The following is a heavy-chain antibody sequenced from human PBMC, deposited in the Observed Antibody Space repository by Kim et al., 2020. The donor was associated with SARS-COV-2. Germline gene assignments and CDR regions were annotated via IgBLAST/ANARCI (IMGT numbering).Heavy chain of an antibody. Sequence: YYVDSVECRFTISRDNAKNSLYLQMSSLRGEDTAVYYCARDGAGVSPDFDIWGQGTLVTVSS. J-gene: IGHJ3*02. D-gene: IGHD1-26*01. V-gene: IGHV3-7*01. CDR3: ARDGAGVSPDFDI.